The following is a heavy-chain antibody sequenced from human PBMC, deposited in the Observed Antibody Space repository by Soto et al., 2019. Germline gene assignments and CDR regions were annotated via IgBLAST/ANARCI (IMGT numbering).Heavy chain of an antibody. CDR2: IIDGGGST. Sequence: EVHLLESGGALVQPGGSLRLSCAASGFTFSSCAMGWVRQAPGKGLEWVSDIIDGGGSTYYADAVKGRFTISRDNSKSTLYLQMNSLRAEDTAVYYCGKGRSYYYYYGVDVWGQGTTVTVSS. CDR1: GFTFSSCA. CDR3: GKGRSYYYYYGVDV. J-gene: IGHJ6*02. D-gene: IGHD1-26*01. V-gene: IGHV3-23*01.